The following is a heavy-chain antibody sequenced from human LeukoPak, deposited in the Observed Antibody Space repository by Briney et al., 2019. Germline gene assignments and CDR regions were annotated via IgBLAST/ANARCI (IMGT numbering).Heavy chain of an antibody. CDR2: ILYDGSNK. V-gene: IGHV3-30*18. CDR3: AKGDYGGNSHTFDI. D-gene: IGHD4-23*01. J-gene: IGHJ3*02. CDR1: GFTFSAFT. Sequence: GGSLRLSCAASGFTFSAFTMHWVRQAPGKGLEWVAVILYDGSNKYYADSVKGRLTISRDNSKNTLSLQVDSLRSEDTAVYFCAKGDYGGNSHTFDIWGQGTMVTVSS.